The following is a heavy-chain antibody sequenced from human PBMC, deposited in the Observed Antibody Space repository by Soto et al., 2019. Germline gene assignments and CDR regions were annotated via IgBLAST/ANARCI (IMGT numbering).Heavy chain of an antibody. J-gene: IGHJ6*02. V-gene: IGHV1-46*01. CDR3: ARDLKDRRLLTYYSYFGMDV. CDR2: INPSGGKT. Sequence: QVRLVQSGTEVKKPGASVKVSCQASGYMFTSYYIHWVRQAPGQGLEWVGIINPSGGKTSSAQNFQGRVTLSSDTSTNTVYMELSGLQSEDTAVYYCARDLKDRRLLTYYSYFGMDVWGQGTTVTVS. CDR1: GYMFTSYY.